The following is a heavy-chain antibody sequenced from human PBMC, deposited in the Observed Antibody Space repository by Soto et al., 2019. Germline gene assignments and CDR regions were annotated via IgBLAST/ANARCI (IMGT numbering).Heavy chain of an antibody. J-gene: IGHJ4*02. CDR2: IRGSGDGR. Sequence: EVQLLESGGGLVQPGGSLRLSCATSGFTFSSYAMSWVRQAPVKGLEWVSGIRGSGDGRHDADSVKGRFTISRANSKGTLYLQMNSQRAEDTAVYYWATILRYGDPEYWGQGVLVTVSS. CDR1: GFTFSSYA. D-gene: IGHD2-21*02. V-gene: IGHV3-23*01. CDR3: ATILRYGDPEY.